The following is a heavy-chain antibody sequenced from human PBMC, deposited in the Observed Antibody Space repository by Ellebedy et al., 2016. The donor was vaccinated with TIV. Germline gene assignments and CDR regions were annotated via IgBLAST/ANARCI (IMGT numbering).Heavy chain of an antibody. J-gene: IGHJ4*02. Sequence: MPSETLSLTCAVSGGSVGSNHWWSWVRQPPGKGLEWIGEIFHSGSTNYNPSLKSRVTISVDKSKNQFSLRLTSVTAADSAVYYCARLAYGGLCEYWGQGTLVTVSS. CDR1: GGSVGSNHW. CDR3: ARLAYGGLCEY. CDR2: IFHSGST. V-gene: IGHV4-4*02. D-gene: IGHD4-23*01.